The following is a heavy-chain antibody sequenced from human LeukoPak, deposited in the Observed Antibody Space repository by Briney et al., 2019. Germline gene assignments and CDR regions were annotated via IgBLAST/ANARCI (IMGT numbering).Heavy chain of an antibody. D-gene: IGHD5-24*01. V-gene: IGHV4-34*01. J-gene: IGHJ4*02. CDR3: ARGGDGYSGYFDY. Sequence: SSETLSLTCAVYSGSLSGYYWSWIRQPPGRGLEWIGEINRSGSANYNPSLKSRVTVSVDTSKNQFSLKLSSVTAADTAVYYCARGGDGYSGYFDYWGQGTLVTVSS. CDR1: SGSLSGYY. CDR2: INRSGSA.